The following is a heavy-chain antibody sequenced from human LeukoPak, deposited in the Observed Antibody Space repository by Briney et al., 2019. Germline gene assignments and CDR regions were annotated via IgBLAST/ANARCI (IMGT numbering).Heavy chain of an antibody. CDR2: IFPGDSDT. D-gene: IGHD6-19*01. CDR1: GYIFTSNW. Sequence: GESLKISCKGSGYIFTSNWIGWVRQMPGKGLGWMGIIFPGDSDTRYSPSFQGLVTISADKSISTAYLEWSSLKASDTAMYYCARLTVAASGSYFDLWGRGTLVTVSS. V-gene: IGHV5-51*01. J-gene: IGHJ2*01. CDR3: ARLTVAASGSYFDL.